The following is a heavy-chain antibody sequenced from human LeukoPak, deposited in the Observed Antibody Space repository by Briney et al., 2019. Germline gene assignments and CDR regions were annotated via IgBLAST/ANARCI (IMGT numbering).Heavy chain of an antibody. CDR3: ASAEVVAATHWIDS. J-gene: IGHJ5*01. V-gene: IGHV4-39*01. D-gene: IGHD2-15*01. CDR2: IYYSGST. CDR1: GGSISSSSYY. Sequence: SETLSLTCVVSGGSISSSSYYWGWIRQPPGKGLEWIGSIYYSGSTYYSPSLKTRVTVSVDTSKNQFSLKVSSVTAADTAVYYCASAEVVAATHWIDSWGQGTLVIVSS.